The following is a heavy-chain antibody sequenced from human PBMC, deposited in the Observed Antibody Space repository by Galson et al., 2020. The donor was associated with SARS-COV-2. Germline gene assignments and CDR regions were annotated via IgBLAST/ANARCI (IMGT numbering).Heavy chain of an antibody. CDR2: IIPILGIA. Sequence: SVKVSCKASGGTFSSYAISWVRQAPGQGREWMGGIIPILGIANYAQKFQGRVTITADKSTSTAYMELSSLRSEDTAVYYCAREVGYYDSSGSNYYMDVWGKGTTVTVSS. J-gene: IGHJ6*03. CDR1: GGTFSSYA. CDR3: AREVGYYDSSGSNYYMDV. V-gene: IGHV1-69*10. D-gene: IGHD3-22*01.